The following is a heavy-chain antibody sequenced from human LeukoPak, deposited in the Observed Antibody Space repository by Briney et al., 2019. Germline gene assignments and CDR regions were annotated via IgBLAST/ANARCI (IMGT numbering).Heavy chain of an antibody. CDR1: GYTFTSYG. Sequence: ASVKVSCKASGYTFTSYGISWVRQAPGQGLEWMGWISAYNGNTNYAQKLQGRVTMTTDTSTSTAYMELRSLTSDDTAVYYCAREPYSSSSDRHEKAFDYWGQGTLVTVSS. D-gene: IGHD6-6*01. J-gene: IGHJ4*02. V-gene: IGHV1-18*01. CDR3: AREPYSSSSDRHEKAFDY. CDR2: ISAYNGNT.